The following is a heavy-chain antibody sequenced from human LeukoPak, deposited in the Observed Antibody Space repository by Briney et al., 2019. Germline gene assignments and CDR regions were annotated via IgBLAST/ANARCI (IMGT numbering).Heavy chain of an antibody. Sequence: PSETLSLTCVVSGDSISSGGYSWSWIRQHPGKGLEWIGYIYYSGSTYYNPSLKSRVTISVDTSKNQFSLKLSSVTAADTAVYYCAREALLWFGERGWFDPWGQGTLVTVSS. CDR2: IYYSGST. J-gene: IGHJ5*02. D-gene: IGHD3-10*01. CDR3: AREALLWFGERGWFDP. V-gene: IGHV4-31*11. CDR1: GDSISSGGYS.